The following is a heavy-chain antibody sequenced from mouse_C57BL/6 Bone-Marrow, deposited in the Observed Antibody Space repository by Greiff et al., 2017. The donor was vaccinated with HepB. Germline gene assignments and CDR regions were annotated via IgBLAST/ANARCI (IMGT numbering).Heavy chain of an antibody. CDR3: ARLGHYYGSSYPYYFDY. CDR1: GYSITSDY. J-gene: IGHJ2*01. V-gene: IGHV3-8*01. CDR2: ISYSGST. Sequence: DVQLQESGPGLAKPSQTLSLTCSVTGYSITSDYWNWIRKFPGNKLEYMGYISYSGSTYYNPSLKSRISITRDTSKNQYYLQLNSVTTEDTATYYCARLGHYYGSSYPYYFDYWGQGTTLTVSS. D-gene: IGHD1-1*01.